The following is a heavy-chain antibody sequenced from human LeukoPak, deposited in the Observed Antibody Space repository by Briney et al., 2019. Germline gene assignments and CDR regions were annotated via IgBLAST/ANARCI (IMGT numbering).Heavy chain of an antibody. CDR2: IKQDGIEQ. D-gene: IGHD3-22*01. CDR3: ATMMQDSSGYYLLGFSSFFDY. Sequence: GGSLRLSCAASGFTLSSYWMSWVRQAPGKGLEWVANIKQDGIEQYYVDSVKGRFTISRDNAKNSLYLQMNSLRAEDTAVYYCATMMQDSSGYYLLGFSSFFDYWGQGTLVTVSS. CDR1: GFTLSSYW. V-gene: IGHV3-7*01. J-gene: IGHJ4*02.